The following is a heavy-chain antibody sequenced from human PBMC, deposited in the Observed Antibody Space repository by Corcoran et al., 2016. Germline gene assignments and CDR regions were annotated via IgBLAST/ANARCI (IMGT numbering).Heavy chain of an antibody. Sequence: QVQLVESGGGVVQPGRSLRLSCAASGFTFSSYGMHWVRQAPGKGLEWVAVISYDGSNKYYADSVKGRFNISRDNSKNTLYQQMNTQRAEVTAVYYCAKATYDFWSGYYYYYYGMDVWGQGTTVTVSS. V-gene: IGHV3-30*18. CDR3: AKATYDFWSGYYYYYYGMDV. CDR2: ISYDGSNK. J-gene: IGHJ6*02. D-gene: IGHD3-3*01. CDR1: GFTFSSYG.